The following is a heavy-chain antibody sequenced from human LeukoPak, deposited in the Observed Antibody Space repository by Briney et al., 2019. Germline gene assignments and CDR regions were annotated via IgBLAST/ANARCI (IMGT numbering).Heavy chain of an antibody. CDR2: MNPSNGNT. J-gene: IGHJ4*02. CDR1: GYTFTSYA. Sequence: ASVMVSCKASGYTFTSYAINWVRQATGQGLEWMGWMNPSNGNTGFAQKFQGRLTMTRDTSISTAYMELSSLRSEDTAVYFCARGSSEEMATIAYWGQGTLVTVSS. D-gene: IGHD5-24*01. CDR3: ARGSSEEMATIAY. V-gene: IGHV1-8*01.